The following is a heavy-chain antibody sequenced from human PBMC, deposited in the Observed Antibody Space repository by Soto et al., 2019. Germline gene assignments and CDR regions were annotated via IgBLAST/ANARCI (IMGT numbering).Heavy chain of an antibody. CDR1: GFTFSSYA. CDR3: ARDTVRRVVRPLPVTTVPSYYYGMDV. CDR2: ISYDGSNK. J-gene: IGHJ6*02. Sequence: QVQLVESGGGVVQPGRSLRLSCAASGFTFSSYAMHWVRQAPGKGLEWVAVISYDGSNKYYADSVKGRFTISRDNSKNTLYLQMNSLRADDTAVYYCARDTVRRVVRPLPVTTVPSYYYGMDVWGQGTTVTVSS. V-gene: IGHV3-30-3*01. D-gene: IGHD4-17*01.